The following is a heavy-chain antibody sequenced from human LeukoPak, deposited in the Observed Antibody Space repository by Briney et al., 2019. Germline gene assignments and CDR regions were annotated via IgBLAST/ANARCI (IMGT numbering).Heavy chain of an antibody. Sequence: GGSLRLSCAASGFTFGSYSMTWVRQAPGKGLEWVSLIDSNSNFMNYADSVKGRFTISRDNAKNSLYLQMNSLRAEDTAVYYCARDGPNYYDSSGYYTYDYFDYWGQGTLVTVSS. J-gene: IGHJ4*02. CDR2: IDSNSNFM. CDR3: ARDGPNYYDSSGYYTYDYFDY. V-gene: IGHV3-21*01. D-gene: IGHD3-22*01. CDR1: GFTFGSYS.